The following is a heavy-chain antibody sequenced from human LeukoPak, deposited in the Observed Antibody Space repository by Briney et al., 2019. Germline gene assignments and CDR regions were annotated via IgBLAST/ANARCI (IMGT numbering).Heavy chain of an antibody. Sequence: SETLSLTCTVSGGSIRTYYWSWIRQPPGKGLEWIGYISYSGRTNYKPSLNSRVTISVDTSKNQFSLKLTSVTAADTAVYYCARDPPPGQEGDPHRFDPWGQGTLVTVSS. CDR3: ARDPPPGQEGDPHRFDP. CDR1: GGSIRTYY. V-gene: IGHV4-59*01. D-gene: IGHD2-21*02. CDR2: ISYSGRT. J-gene: IGHJ5*02.